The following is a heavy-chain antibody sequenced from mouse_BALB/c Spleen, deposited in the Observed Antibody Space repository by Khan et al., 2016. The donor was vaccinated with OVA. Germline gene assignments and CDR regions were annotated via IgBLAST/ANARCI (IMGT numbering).Heavy chain of an antibody. V-gene: IGHV1S136*01. CDR3: ARRDYFGSSSFAY. J-gene: IGHJ3*01. Sequence: EVQLQQSGPELVKPGASVKMTCKASGYTFTSYVMHWVKQKPGQGLEWIGYINPYNDGTKYNEKFKGKATPTSDKSSSTAYMELSSLTSEDSAVYYCARRDYFGSSSFAYWGQGTLVTVSA. CDR2: INPYNDGT. CDR1: GYTFTSYV. D-gene: IGHD1-1*01.